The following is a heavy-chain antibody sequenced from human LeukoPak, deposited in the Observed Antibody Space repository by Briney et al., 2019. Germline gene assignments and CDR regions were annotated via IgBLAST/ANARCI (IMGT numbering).Heavy chain of an antibody. J-gene: IGHJ6*02. V-gene: IGHV3-23*01. CDR2: ISGSGGST. Sequence: GGSLRLSCAASGFTFSNYAMSWVRQAPGKGLEWVSGISGSGGSTYCADSVKGRFAISRDNSKNTLYLQMNSLRAEDTAVYYCAKDKGWGYSTYDYYGMDVWGQGTTVTVSS. D-gene: IGHD1-26*01. CDR1: GFTFSNYA. CDR3: AKDKGWGYSTYDYYGMDV.